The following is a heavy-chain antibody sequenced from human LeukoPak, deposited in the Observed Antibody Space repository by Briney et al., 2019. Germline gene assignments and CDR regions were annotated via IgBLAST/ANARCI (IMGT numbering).Heavy chain of an antibody. CDR2: ISSGSSAI. V-gene: IGHV3-21*01. D-gene: IGHD3-10*01. J-gene: IGHJ4*02. CDR1: GLTFTTYS. CDR3: AKGQDYCLDY. Sequence: GGSLRLSCEASGLTFTTYSMTWVRQAPGKGLEWVSIISSGSSAIFSADALKGRFTISRDDAKNLLYLDMNSLRAEDTAVYYCAKGQDYCLDYWGQGTLVTVSS.